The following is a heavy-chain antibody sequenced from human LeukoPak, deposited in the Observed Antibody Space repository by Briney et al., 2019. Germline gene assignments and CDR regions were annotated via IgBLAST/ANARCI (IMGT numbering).Heavy chain of an antibody. D-gene: IGHD3-3*01. CDR2: ISSSSSYI. J-gene: IGHJ6*03. V-gene: IGHV3-21*01. CDR3: ARDAGSYDFWSGYYGLRNYYMDV. CDR1: GFTFSSYS. Sequence: GGSLRLSCAASGFTFSSYSMNWVRQAPGKGLEWVSSISSSSSYIYYADSVKGRFTISRDNAKNSLYLQMNSLRAEDTAVYYCARDAGSYDFWSGYYGLRNYYMDVWGKGTTVTVSS.